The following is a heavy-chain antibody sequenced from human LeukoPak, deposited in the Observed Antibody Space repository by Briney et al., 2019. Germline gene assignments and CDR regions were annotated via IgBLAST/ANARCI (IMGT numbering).Heavy chain of an antibody. J-gene: IGHJ4*02. CDR1: GYSFTSYW. CDR3: ARLGAPNRGDY. Sequence: GESLKISCKGSGYSFTSYWIGWVRQMPGKGLEWMGIIYPGDSDTRNNPPFQGQVTISADKSISTAYLQWTSLKASDTAMYYCARLGAPNRGDYWGQGTLVTLSS. D-gene: IGHD2/OR15-2a*01. CDR2: IYPGDSDT. V-gene: IGHV5-51*01.